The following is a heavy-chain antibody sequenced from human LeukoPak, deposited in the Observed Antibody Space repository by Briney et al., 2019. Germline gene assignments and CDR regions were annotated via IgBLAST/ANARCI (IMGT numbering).Heavy chain of an antibody. V-gene: IGHV4-59*08. CDR1: GGSISNYH. J-gene: IGHJ4*02. CDR2: FYHSGST. CDR3: ARAAAGTNSWYYFDY. D-gene: IGHD6-19*01. Sequence: PSETLSLTCTVSGGSISNYHWSWMRQPPGKGLEWIGCFYHSGSTTYNPSLKSRVIISGDMSKNQFSLSLNSLTAADSAMYYCARAAAGTNSWYYFDYWGQGTLVTVSS.